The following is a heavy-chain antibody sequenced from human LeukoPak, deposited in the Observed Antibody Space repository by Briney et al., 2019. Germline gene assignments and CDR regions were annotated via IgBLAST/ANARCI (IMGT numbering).Heavy chain of an antibody. V-gene: IGHV3-49*04. CDR1: GFAFYDFA. J-gene: IGHJ4*02. CDR3: SRNGLVDFDY. CDR2: IRRRAYGGAA. Sequence: GGSLRLSCTPSGFAFYDFAMRWVRQPAGKGREWGGFIRRRAYGGAAEYAASVKGGFIISRDDSKGIAYLQMNSLKTEDTAVYYCSRNGLVDFDYWGQGSRVIVSP.